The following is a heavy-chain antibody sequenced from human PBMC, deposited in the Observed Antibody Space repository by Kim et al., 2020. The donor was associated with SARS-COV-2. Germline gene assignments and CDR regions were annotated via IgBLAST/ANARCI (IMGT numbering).Heavy chain of an antibody. D-gene: IGHD3-22*01. Sequence: NPSLKSRVTISVDTYKNQFSLKLSSVTAADTAVYYCAREGEDSSGYYYGYWGQGTLVTVSS. V-gene: IGHV4-59*01. J-gene: IGHJ4*02. CDR3: AREGEDSSGYYYGY.